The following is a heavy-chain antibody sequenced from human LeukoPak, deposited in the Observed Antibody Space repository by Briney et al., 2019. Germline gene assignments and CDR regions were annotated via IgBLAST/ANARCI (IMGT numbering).Heavy chain of an antibody. Sequence: SVTVSYKASRGTFISYTISWVRQAPGQGLEWMGGIIPIFGTANYAQKFQGRVTITTDESTGTAYMELSSLRSEDTAVYYCARGVTGRYCSSTSCHWRAWFDPWGQGTLVTVSS. D-gene: IGHD2-2*01. CDR1: RGTFISYT. CDR3: ARGVTGRYCSSTSCHWRAWFDP. V-gene: IGHV1-69*05. J-gene: IGHJ5*02. CDR2: IIPIFGTA.